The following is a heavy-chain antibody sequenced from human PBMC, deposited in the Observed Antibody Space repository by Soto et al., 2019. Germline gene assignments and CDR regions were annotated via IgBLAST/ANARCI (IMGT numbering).Heavy chain of an antibody. Sequence: SETLSLTCVVSGDSMTRGSYYWAWIRQPPGKGLEWIGSFYYTGSTNYNPSLKSRVTVSADTSNNQFSLRLSSVTAADTAVYYCARSGRKLIRFWAHFDFRGQGTLDTGSS. D-gene: IGHD3-3*01. J-gene: IGHJ4*02. CDR1: GDSMTRGSYY. CDR2: FYYTGST. V-gene: IGHV4-39*07. CDR3: ARSGRKLIRFWAHFDF.